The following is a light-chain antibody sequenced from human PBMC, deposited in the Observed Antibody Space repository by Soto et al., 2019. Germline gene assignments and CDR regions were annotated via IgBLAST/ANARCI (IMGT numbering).Light chain of an antibody. J-gene: IGKJ1*01. CDR2: DAS. Sequence: EFVLKQSPGTLSLYQGERATLSCRASQTVRNNYLAWYQQKPGQAPRLLIYDASSRATGIPDRFSGGGSGTDFTLTISRLEPEDFAVYYCQHYGDSRTFGQVSIVDIK. V-gene: IGKV3-20*01. CDR3: QHYGDSRT. CDR1: QTVRNNY.